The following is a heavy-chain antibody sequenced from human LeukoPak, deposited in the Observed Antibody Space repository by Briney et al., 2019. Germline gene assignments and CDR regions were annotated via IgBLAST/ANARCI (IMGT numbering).Heavy chain of an antibody. CDR3: AKGAYYDFWSGYYGGLDY. D-gene: IGHD3-3*01. Sequence: GGSLRPSCAASGFTFSSYGMHWVRQAPGKGLEWVAFIRYDGSNKYYADSVKGRFTISRDNSKNTLYLQMNSLRAEDTAVYYCAKGAYYDFWSGYYGGLDYWGQGTLVTVSS. CDR1: GFTFSSYG. J-gene: IGHJ4*02. CDR2: IRYDGSNK. V-gene: IGHV3-30*02.